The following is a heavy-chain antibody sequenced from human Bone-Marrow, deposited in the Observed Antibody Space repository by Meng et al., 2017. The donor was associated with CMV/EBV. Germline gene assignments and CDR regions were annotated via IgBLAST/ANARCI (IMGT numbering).Heavy chain of an antibody. Sequence: SQTLSLTCAVYGGSFSGYYWSWIRQPPGKGLEWIGEINHSGSTNYNPSLKSRVIISVDTSKNQFSLKLSSVTAADTAVYYCALRKWLPRRKYNWFDPWGQGTLVTVSS. V-gene: IGHV4-34*01. CDR1: GGSFSGYY. J-gene: IGHJ5*02. CDR3: ALRKWLPRRKYNWFDP. CDR2: INHSGST. D-gene: IGHD3-22*01.